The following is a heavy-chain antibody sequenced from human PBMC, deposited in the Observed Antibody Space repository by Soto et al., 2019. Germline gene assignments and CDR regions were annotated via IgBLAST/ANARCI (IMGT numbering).Heavy chain of an antibody. J-gene: IGHJ6*02. CDR2: RAQSGGI. Sequence: AETLSLTCDVSGYSISNIIYWGLIRVPAGEVLGVIASRAQSGGIYRNPSLKSRLTISVDRSKNPLSLQLKSVSAADTAVYYCADGTLPGTRFYGMDVWGQGTTVTVSS. D-gene: IGHD1-7*01. CDR3: ADGTLPGTRFYGMDV. CDR1: GYSISNIIY. V-gene: IGHV4-38-2*01.